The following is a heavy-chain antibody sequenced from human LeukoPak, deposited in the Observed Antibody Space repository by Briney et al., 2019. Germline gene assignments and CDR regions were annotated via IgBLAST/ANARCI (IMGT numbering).Heavy chain of an antibody. CDR3: ARVNGLRLGELVY. Sequence: SVKVSCKASGYTFTSYDINWVRQATGQGLEWMGWMNPNSGNTGYAQKFQGRVTITRNTSISTAYMELRSLRSDDTAVYYCARVNGLRLGELVYWGQGTLVTVSS. CDR1: GYTFTSYD. V-gene: IGHV1-8*03. J-gene: IGHJ4*02. CDR2: MNPNSGNT. D-gene: IGHD3-16*01.